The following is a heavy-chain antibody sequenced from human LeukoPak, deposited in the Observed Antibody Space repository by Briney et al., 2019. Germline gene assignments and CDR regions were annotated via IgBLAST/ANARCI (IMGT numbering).Heavy chain of an antibody. CDR2: IKQDGSEK. Sequence: GGSLRLSCAASGFTFSSYWMSWVRQAPGKGLEWVANIKQDGSEKYYVDSVKGRFTISRDNAKNSLYLQMNSPRAEDTTVYYCARDMITFGGVIVYYFDYWGQGTLVTVSS. CDR3: ARDMITFGGVIVYYFDY. J-gene: IGHJ4*02. V-gene: IGHV3-7*01. CDR1: GFTFSSYW. D-gene: IGHD3-16*02.